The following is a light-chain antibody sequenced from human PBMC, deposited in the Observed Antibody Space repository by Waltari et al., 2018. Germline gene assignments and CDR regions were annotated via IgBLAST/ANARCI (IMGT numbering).Light chain of an antibody. Sequence: DIQLTQSPSFLSASVGDRVTITCRASQGTNNYLAWYQQKPGKAPNLLIYGTSTLQSGGPSRCSGSQSRTEFTLTISSLQPEDFATYYCQQFKSFLFTFGQGTRLDIK. CDR2: GTS. V-gene: IGKV1-9*01. CDR1: QGTNNY. J-gene: IGKJ5*01. CDR3: QQFKSFLFT.